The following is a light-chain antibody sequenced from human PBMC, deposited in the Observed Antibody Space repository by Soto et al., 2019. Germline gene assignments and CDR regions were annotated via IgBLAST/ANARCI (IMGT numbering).Light chain of an antibody. CDR3: QQSYVTPWT. CDR1: QSINTY. V-gene: IGKV1-39*01. Sequence: DIQMTQSPSSLSASVGDRITITFPASQSINTYLNWYQHKPGKAPKLLIYAASSLQSGVPSRFSGGGSGTDFALTISSLQSEDVATYSCQQSYVTPWTFGLGTKVDIK. J-gene: IGKJ1*01. CDR2: AAS.